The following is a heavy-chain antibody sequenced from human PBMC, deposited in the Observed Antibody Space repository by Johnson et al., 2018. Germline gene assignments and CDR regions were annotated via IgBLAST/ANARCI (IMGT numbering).Heavy chain of an antibody. D-gene: IGHD2-2*01. CDR1: GFTFSSYA. J-gene: IGHJ6*04. CDR3: AKVGVVVVPAARMDV. Sequence: VQLVESGGGLVQPGGSLRLSCAASGFTFSSYAMSWVRQAPGKGLEWVSAISGSGGSTYYADSVKGRFTISRDNSNNTLYLQMNSLRAEDTAVYYGAKVGVVVVPAARMDVWGKGTTVTVYS. CDR2: ISGSGGST. V-gene: IGHV3-23*04.